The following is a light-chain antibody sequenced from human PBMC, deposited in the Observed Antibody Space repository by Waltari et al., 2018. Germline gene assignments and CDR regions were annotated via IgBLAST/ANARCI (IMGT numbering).Light chain of an antibody. V-gene: IGLV2-14*01. Sequence: QSDLTQPASVSGSPGQSITIPCTGPSSDVGGYNYVSWYQQHPGKAPKLMVYEVRNRPSGVSNRFSGSKSGNTASLTISGLHTEDEADYYCSSYASSITIIFGGGTRLTVL. J-gene: IGLJ2*01. CDR1: SSDVGGYNY. CDR2: EVR. CDR3: SSYASSITII.